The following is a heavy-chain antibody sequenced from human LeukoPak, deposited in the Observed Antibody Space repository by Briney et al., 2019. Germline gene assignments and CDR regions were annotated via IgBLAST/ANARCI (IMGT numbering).Heavy chain of an antibody. D-gene: IGHD3-22*01. Sequence: GGSLRLSCAASGFTFSSYAMSWVRQAPGKGLEWVSAVSGSGGSTYYADSVKGRFTISRDNSKNTLYLQMNSLRAEDTAVYYCANRPLLYYDSSGYPFSDAFDIWGQGTMVTVSS. CDR3: ANRPLLYYDSSGYPFSDAFDI. J-gene: IGHJ3*02. CDR1: GFTFSSYA. CDR2: VSGSGGST. V-gene: IGHV3-23*01.